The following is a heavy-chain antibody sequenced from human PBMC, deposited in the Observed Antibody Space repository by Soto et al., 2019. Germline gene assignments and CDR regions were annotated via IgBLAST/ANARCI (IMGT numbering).Heavy chain of an antibody. Sequence: PSETLSLTCSVSGGSITNSPYYWGWIRQPPGKGLEWIGSIHHSGNTHDNPSLKSQVTISVDTSKNQFSLKLSSVSATDSAIYYCARHQVWDVGVVPGRRFDRWGQGTLVTVSS. CDR2: IHHSGNT. CDR1: GGSITNSPYY. D-gene: IGHD2-2*01. J-gene: IGHJ5*02. V-gene: IGHV4-39*01. CDR3: ARHQVWDVGVVPGRRFDR.